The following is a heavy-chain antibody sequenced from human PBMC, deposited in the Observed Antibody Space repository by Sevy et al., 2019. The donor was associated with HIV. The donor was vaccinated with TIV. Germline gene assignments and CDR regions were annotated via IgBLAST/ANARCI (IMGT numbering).Heavy chain of an antibody. J-gene: IGHJ6*02. Sequence: GGFLRLSCAASGFTYGTHSMNWVRQAPGKGLEWVSYISGGSRTIYYADSVKGRFTISRDNAKNSLSLQMNSLRVEETAVYYCARDGRRGYDMDVWGQGTTVTVSS. CDR3: ARDGRRGYDMDV. CDR2: ISGGSRTI. CDR1: GFTYGTHS. V-gene: IGHV3-48*01. D-gene: IGHD3-10*01.